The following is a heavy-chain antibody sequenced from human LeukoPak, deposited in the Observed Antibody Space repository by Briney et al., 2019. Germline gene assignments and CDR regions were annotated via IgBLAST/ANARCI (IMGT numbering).Heavy chain of an antibody. J-gene: IGHJ4*02. CDR3: AKHPRLVRYFDS. D-gene: IGHD6-6*01. V-gene: IGHV3-23*01. Sequence: PGGSLRLSCAASGFTFSSYSMSWVRQAPGKGLEWVSTFSGTGEITYYADSVKGRFTISRDNSKNTLYLQMTSLRAEDTARYYCAKHPRLVRYFDSWSQGTLVTVSS. CDR1: GFTFSSYS. CDR2: FSGTGEIT.